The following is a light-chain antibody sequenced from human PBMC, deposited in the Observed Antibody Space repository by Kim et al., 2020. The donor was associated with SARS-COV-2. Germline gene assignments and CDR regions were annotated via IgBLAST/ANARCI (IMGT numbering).Light chain of an antibody. CDR2: DSN. V-gene: IGLV1-51*01. CDR1: TSNIGTNY. Sequence: GLKVTISCSGSTSNIGTNYVSWYQQLPGKAPKLLIYDSNERPSGIPDRFSASKSGTSAALGITGLQTGDEAVYYCGTWDSSLSAGVFGGGTKVTVL. CDR3: GTWDSSLSAGV. J-gene: IGLJ2*01.